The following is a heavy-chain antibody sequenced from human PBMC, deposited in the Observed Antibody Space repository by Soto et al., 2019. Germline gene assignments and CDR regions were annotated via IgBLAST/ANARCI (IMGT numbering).Heavy chain of an antibody. V-gene: IGHV4-31*03. Sequence: TLSLTCTVSGGTISSGGYYWSWIRQHPGKGLEWIGYIYYSGSTYYNPSLKSRVTISVDTSKNQFSLKLSSVTAADTAVYYCARAMVRGASEDNFDYWGQGTLVTVSS. CDR1: GGTISSGGYY. CDR3: ARAMVRGASEDNFDY. D-gene: IGHD3-10*01. CDR2: IYYSGST. J-gene: IGHJ4*02.